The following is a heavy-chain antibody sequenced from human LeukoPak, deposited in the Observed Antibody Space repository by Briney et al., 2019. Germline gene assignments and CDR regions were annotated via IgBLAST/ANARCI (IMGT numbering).Heavy chain of an antibody. D-gene: IGHD2-21*02. CDR3: ARDPGGDCYYDY. J-gene: IGHJ4*02. V-gene: IGHV3-11*01. CDR2: ISSSGSTI. CDR1: GLTFSNYW. Sequence: GGSLRLSCVVSGLTFSNYWMIWVRQAPGKGLEWVSYISSSGSTIYYADSVKGRFTISRDNAKNSLYLQMNSLRAEDTAVYYCARDPGGDCYYDYWGQGTLVTVSS.